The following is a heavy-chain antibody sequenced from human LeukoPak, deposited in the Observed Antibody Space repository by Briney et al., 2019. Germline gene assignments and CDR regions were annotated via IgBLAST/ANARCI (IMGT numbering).Heavy chain of an antibody. Sequence: GESLRLSCAASGFTFSSYSMIWVRQAPGKGLEWVSSISIGSSYLFHADSVRGRFTISRDNAKNSLYLQMNSLRAEDTAVYYCARVFNCCDSRYYYMDVWGKGTTVTVSS. D-gene: IGHD3-22*01. V-gene: IGHV3-21*01. CDR3: ARVFNCCDSRYYYMDV. CDR1: GFTFSSYS. J-gene: IGHJ6*03. CDR2: ISIGSSYL.